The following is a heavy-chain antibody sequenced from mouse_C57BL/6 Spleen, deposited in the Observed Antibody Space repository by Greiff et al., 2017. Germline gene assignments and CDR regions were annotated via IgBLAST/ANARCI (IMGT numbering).Heavy chain of an antibody. J-gene: IGHJ3*01. CDR1: GFTFSDYY. CDR3: ARGSDSFAY. D-gene: IGHD2-4*01. V-gene: IGHV5-16*01. CDR2: INYDGSST. Sequence: EVMLVESEGGLVQPGSSMKLSCTASGFTFSDYYMAWVRQVPEKGLEWVANINYDGSSTYYLDSLKSRFIISRDNAKHILYLQMSSLKSEDTATYYCARGSDSFAYWGQGTLVTVSA.